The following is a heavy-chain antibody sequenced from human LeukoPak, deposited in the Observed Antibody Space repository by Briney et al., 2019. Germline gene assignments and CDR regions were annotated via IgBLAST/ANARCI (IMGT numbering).Heavy chain of an antibody. CDR2: LYYSGNT. J-gene: IGHJ2*01. CDR3: ARVVTYYDSSGSVNGYFDL. CDR1: GGSISSYS. V-gene: IGHV4-59*01. D-gene: IGHD3-22*01. Sequence: SETLSLTCTVSGGSISSYSWSWIRQPPGKGLEWIGYLYYSGNTNYNPSLKSRVAISVDTSKNQFSLKLSSVTAADTAVYYCARVVTYYDSSGSVNGYFDLWGRGTLVTDSS.